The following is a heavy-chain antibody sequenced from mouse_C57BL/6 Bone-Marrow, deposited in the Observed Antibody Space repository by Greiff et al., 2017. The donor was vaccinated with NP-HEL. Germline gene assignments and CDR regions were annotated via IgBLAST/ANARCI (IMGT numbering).Heavy chain of an antibody. CDR2: ISSGGDYI. J-gene: IGHJ1*03. CDR1: GFTFSSYA. CDR3: TRELNWDWYFDV. Sequence: EVQVVESGEGLVKPGGSLKLSCAASGFTFSSYAMSWVRQTPEKRLEWVAYISSGGDYIYYADTVKGRFTISRDNARNTLYLQMSSLKSEDTAMYYCTRELNWDWYFDVWGTGTTVTVSA. D-gene: IGHD4-1*01. V-gene: IGHV5-9-1*02.